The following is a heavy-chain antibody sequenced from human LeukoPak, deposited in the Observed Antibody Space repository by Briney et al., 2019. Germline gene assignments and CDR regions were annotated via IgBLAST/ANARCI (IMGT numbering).Heavy chain of an antibody. D-gene: IGHD6-13*01. CDR1: GFTFSSYA. V-gene: IGHV3-23*01. CDR2: ISGSGGST. Sequence: PGGSLRLSCAASGFTFSSYAMSWVRQAPGKGLEWVSAISGSGGSTYYADSVKGRFTISRDNSKNTLYLQMNSLRAEDTAVYYCAKGWDSSPSALGLLNYFDYWGQGTLVTVSS. J-gene: IGHJ4*02. CDR3: AKGWDSSPSALGLLNYFDY.